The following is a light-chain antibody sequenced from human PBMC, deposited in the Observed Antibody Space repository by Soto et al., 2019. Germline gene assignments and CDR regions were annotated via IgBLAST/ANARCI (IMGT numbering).Light chain of an antibody. V-gene: IGKV1-39*01. J-gene: IGKJ2*01. Sequence: DIQMTQSPASLSSSVGDRVTITCRPSQSIDNFLNWYQQKPGKAPNLLISAASNLDSGISSRFSGSGSGTDFTLTISSLEPEDSATYYCHQRYNLPYTFGQGTKVEIK. CDR3: HQRYNLPYT. CDR2: AAS. CDR1: QSIDNF.